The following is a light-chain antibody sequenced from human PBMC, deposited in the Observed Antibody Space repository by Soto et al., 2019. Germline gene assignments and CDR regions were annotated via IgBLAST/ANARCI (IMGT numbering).Light chain of an antibody. J-gene: IGLJ1*01. V-gene: IGLV2-14*01. CDR3: SSKINNNTPLYV. CDR2: EVS. Sequence: QSALTHPASVSWSPGQSITIACTGTSSDIGTYNFVSWYQQHPGKVPKLIIYEVSSRPSEISDRFSGSKSGDTASLTISGLQAEDEAEYYRSSKINNNTPLYVFGTGTKVTXL. CDR1: SSDIGTYNF.